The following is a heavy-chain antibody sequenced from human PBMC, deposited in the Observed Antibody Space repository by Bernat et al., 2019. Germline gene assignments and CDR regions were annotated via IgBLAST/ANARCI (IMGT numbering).Heavy chain of an antibody. Sequence: EVQLLESGGGLVQPGGSLRLSCAASGFTFSSYAMSWVRQAPGKGLEWVSASSGSGGSTYYADSVKGRFTISRDNSKNTLYLQMNSLRAEDMAVYYCAKDPIYSSTPDYFDYWGQGTLVTVSS. CDR2: SSGSGGST. CDR1: GFTFSSYA. CDR3: AKDPIYSSTPDYFDY. J-gene: IGHJ4*02. V-gene: IGHV3-23*01. D-gene: IGHD6-13*01.